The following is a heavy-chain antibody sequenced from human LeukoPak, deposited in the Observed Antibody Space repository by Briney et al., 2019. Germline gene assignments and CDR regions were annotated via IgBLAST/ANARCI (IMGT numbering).Heavy chain of an antibody. V-gene: IGHV3-48*01. CDR3: AKSGYNYDSNAYPFIDY. Sequence: GGSLRLSCAVSGFTLSSYSMSWVRQAPGKGLEWVSYISSSGSTIYYADSVKGRFTISRDNSKNTLYLEMSSLRAEDTAVYYCAKSGYNYDSNAYPFIDYWGQGTLVTVSS. J-gene: IGHJ4*02. CDR1: GFTLSSYS. CDR2: ISSSGSTI. D-gene: IGHD3-22*01.